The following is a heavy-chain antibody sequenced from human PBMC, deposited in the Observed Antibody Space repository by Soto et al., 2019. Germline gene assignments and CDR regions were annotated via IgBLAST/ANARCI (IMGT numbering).Heavy chain of an antibody. CDR1: GFTFSDYW. J-gene: IGHJ6*02. CDR3: ARGLRNYYGVDV. CDR2: IKFDGSFT. V-gene: IGHV3-74*01. D-gene: IGHD4-17*01. Sequence: EVQLVESEGGLVQPGGSLRLSCVASGFTFSDYWMHWVRQAAGKGLVWVSRIKFDGSFTSHADSVKGRFTISRDNARNTVHLQMDSLRAEDTGVYYCARGLRNYYGVDVWGQGTTVTVSS.